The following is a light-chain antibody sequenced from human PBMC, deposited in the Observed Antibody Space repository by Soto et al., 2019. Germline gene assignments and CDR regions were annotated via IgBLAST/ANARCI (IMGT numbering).Light chain of an antibody. J-gene: IGLJ1*01. V-gene: IGLV2-14*03. CDR1: NNHLGSHNC. CDR2: DVS. Sequence: QSAPNQPAPASGSPGQSITHPLPGTNNHLGSHNCASWYQQHPGKAPKLLIYDVSNRPSGVSYRFSGSKSGNTASLTITGLQAEDEAGFYCQSYDSSLSGYVFGTGTKVTVL. CDR3: QSYDSSLSGYV.